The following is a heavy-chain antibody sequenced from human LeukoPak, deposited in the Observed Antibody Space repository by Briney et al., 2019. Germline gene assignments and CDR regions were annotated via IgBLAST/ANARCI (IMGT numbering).Heavy chain of an antibody. Sequence: SGGSLRLSCEASGLILRGHAMSWVRQAPGKGLEWVSGIGDSGEIERYADSVKGRFTISRDNFRNTVYLEMRSPRPEDTAVYYCAKGYSSGRTPFDYCGQGTQVTVSS. D-gene: IGHD3-22*01. J-gene: IGHJ4*02. V-gene: IGHV3-23*01. CDR1: GLILRGHA. CDR2: IGDSGEIE. CDR3: AKGYSSGRTPFDY.